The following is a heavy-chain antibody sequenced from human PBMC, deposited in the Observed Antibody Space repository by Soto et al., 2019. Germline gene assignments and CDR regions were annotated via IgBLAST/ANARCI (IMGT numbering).Heavy chain of an antibody. Sequence: QVQLQESGPGLVKPSQTLSLTCTVSGGSISSGDYYWSWIRQPPGKGLEWIGYIYYSGSTYYNPSLKSRVTISVDTSKNQFSLKLSSVTAADTAVYYCARARIERDIVVVVATDAFDIWGQGTMVTVSS. CDR1: GGSISSGDYY. CDR3: ARARIERDIVVVVATDAFDI. V-gene: IGHV4-30-4*01. D-gene: IGHD2-15*01. J-gene: IGHJ3*02. CDR2: IYYSGST.